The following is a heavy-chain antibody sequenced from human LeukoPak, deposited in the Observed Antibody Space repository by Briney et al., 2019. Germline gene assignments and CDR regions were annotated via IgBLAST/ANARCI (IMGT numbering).Heavy chain of an antibody. V-gene: IGHV1-3*01. J-gene: IGHJ4*02. CDR2: INAGNGNT. CDR3: ARDLMTTVSPEDY. D-gene: IGHD4-17*01. CDR1: GYTFTSYA. Sequence: ASVKVSRKASGYTFTSYAMHWVRQAPGQRLEWMGWINAGNGNTKYSQKFQGRVTITRDTSASTAYMELSSLRSEDTAVYYCARDLMTTVSPEDYWGQGTLVTVSS.